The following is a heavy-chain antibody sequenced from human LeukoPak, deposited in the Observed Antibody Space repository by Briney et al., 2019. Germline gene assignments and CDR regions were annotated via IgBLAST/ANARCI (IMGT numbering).Heavy chain of an antibody. V-gene: IGHV4-59*01. CDR2: IYYSGST. CDR1: GGSISSYY. J-gene: IGHJ4*02. CDR3: ARIYSTYYYGSGSYYPDY. D-gene: IGHD3-10*01. Sequence: PSETLSLTCTVSGGSISSYYWSWLRQPPGKGLEWIGYIYYSGSTNYNPSLKSRVTISVDTSKNQFSLKLSSVTAADTAVYYCARIYSTYYYGSGSYYPDYWGQGTLVTVSS.